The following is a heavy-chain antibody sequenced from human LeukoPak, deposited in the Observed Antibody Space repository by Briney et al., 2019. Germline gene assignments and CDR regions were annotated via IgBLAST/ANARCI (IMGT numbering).Heavy chain of an antibody. CDR1: GFTFSSFP. CDR3: PRQATSLNYFHNYMDV. CDR2: VSPNGGDK. Sequence: GRSLRLACAASGFTFSSFPIHWVRQAPGKGLEWVTFVSPNGGDKHYVDSVEGRFTISRDNFNNTLSLQMNSLGDEDTGVYYCPRQATSLNYFHNYMDVWGKGTTVVVS. V-gene: IGHV3-30*07. J-gene: IGHJ6*03.